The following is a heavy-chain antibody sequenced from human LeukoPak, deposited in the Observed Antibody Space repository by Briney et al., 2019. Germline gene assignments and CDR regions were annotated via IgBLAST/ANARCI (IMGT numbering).Heavy chain of an antibody. Sequence: GGSLRLSCAASGFTLSTYWMSWVRQAPGKGLEWVGRIKSKTDGGTTDYAAPVKGRFTISRDDSKNTLYLQMNSLKTEDTAVYYCTTDWEWELLGAFDIWGQGAMVTVSS. J-gene: IGHJ3*02. CDR2: IKSKTDGGTT. CDR3: TTDWEWELLGAFDI. CDR1: GFTLSTYW. D-gene: IGHD1-26*01. V-gene: IGHV3-15*01.